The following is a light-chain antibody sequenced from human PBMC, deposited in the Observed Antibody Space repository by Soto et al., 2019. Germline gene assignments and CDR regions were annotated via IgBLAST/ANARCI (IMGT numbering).Light chain of an antibody. J-gene: IGKJ5*01. CDR3: QQYDNLLPIT. CDR2: DAS. Sequence: IQMTQSPSSLSASVGDRVTITCQASQDIAKNLNWYQQKPGKAPKLLIYDASSLQTGVPSRFSGSDSATHFTFTISSLQSEDIATYYCQQYDNLLPITFGQGTRLEIK. V-gene: IGKV1-33*01. CDR1: QDIAKN.